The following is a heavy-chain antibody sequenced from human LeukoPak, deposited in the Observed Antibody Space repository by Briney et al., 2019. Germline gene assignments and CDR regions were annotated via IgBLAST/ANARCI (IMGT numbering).Heavy chain of an antibody. J-gene: IGHJ6*04. V-gene: IGHV3-23*01. CDR1: GFTFSSYG. Sequence: GGTLRLSCAVSGFTFSSYGMSWVRQAPGKGLEWVSGISGSGGSTYYADSVKGRFTISRDNSKSTLYLQMNGLRAEDTAVYYCAELGITMIGGVWGKGTTVTISS. CDR2: ISGSGGST. CDR3: AELGITMIGGV. D-gene: IGHD3-10*02.